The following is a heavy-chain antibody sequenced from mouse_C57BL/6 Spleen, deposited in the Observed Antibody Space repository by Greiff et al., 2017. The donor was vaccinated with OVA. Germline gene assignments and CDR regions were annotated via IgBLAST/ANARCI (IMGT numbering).Heavy chain of an antibody. CDR2: IYPGSGNT. J-gene: IGHJ2*01. V-gene: IGHV1-76*01. CDR1: GYTFTDYY. Sequence: QVHVKQSGAELVRPGASVKLSCKASGYTFTDYYINWVKQRPGQGLEWIARIYPGSGNTYYNEKFKGKATLTAEKSSSTAYMQLSSLTSEDSAVYFCARSSLWLPFDYWGQGTTLTVSS. CDR3: ARSSLWLPFDY. D-gene: IGHD2-2*01.